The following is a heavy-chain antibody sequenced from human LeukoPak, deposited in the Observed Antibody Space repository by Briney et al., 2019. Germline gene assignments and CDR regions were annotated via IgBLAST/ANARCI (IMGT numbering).Heavy chain of an antibody. CDR1: GGSISSGGYS. J-gene: IGHJ6*03. D-gene: IGHD2-15*01. CDR3: ARGPTYWNYMDV. Sequence: PSETLSLTCAVSGGSISSGGYSWSWIRQPPGKGLEWIGYIYYSGSTYYNPSLKSRVTISVDTSKNQFSLKLSSVTAADTAVYYCARGPTYWNYMDVWGKGTTVTVSS. CDR2: IYYSGST. V-gene: IGHV4-30-4*07.